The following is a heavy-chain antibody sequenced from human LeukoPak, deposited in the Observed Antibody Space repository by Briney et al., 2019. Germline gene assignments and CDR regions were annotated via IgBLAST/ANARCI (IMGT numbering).Heavy chain of an antibody. J-gene: IGHJ4*02. CDR2: INPNSGGT. CDR3: ARDLGSGWIIVDY. Sequence: ASVKVSCKASGYTFTGYYIHWVRQAPGQGLGWMGWINPNSGGTNSAQEFQGRVTLTRDTSISTAYLELSSLRSDDTAVYYCARDLGSGWIIVDYWGQGTLVTVSS. V-gene: IGHV1-2*02. D-gene: IGHD6-19*01. CDR1: GYTFTGYY.